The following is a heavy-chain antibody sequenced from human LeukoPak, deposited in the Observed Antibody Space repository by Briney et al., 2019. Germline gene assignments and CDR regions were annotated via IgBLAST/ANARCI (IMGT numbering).Heavy chain of an antibody. CDR2: ISAYNGNT. D-gene: IGHD2-15*01. V-gene: IGHV1-18*01. J-gene: IGHJ3*02. CDR3: AKVREVGTNIEVVVVDTSGAFDM. Sequence: WASVKVSCKASGYTFTSYGISWVRQAPGQGLEWMGWISAYNGNTNYAQKLQGRVTMTTDTSTSTAYMELSSLRSDDTAVYFCAKVREVGTNIEVVVVDTSGAFDMWGQGTMVTVSS. CDR1: GYTFTSYG.